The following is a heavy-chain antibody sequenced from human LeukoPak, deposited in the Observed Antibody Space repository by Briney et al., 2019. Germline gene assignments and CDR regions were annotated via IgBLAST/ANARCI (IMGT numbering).Heavy chain of an antibody. CDR3: ARGLGDTTYYDFWSGYYTGIRYYYYMDV. Sequence: SETLSLTCAVYGGSFSGYYWSWIRQPPGKGLEWIGKINHSGSTNYNPSLNSRVTISVDTSKNQFSLKLSSVTAADTAVYYCARGLGDTTYYDFWSGYYTGIRYYYYMDVWGKGTTVTVSS. J-gene: IGHJ6*03. CDR2: INHSGST. D-gene: IGHD3-3*01. CDR1: GGSFSGYY. V-gene: IGHV4-34*01.